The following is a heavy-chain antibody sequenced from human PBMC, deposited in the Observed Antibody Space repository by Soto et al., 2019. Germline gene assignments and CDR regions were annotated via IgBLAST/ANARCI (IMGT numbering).Heavy chain of an antibody. V-gene: IGHV1-18*01. J-gene: IGHJ5*02. CDR1: GYTFTNYG. CDR2: ISAYNGNT. D-gene: IGHD3-10*01. Sequence: QVQLVQSGAEVKKPGASVKVSCKASGYTFTNYGISWVRRAPGQGLEWMGWISAYNGNTKYAQKLQGRVTMTTDTSTSTAHMELRSLRSDDTAVYYSESGVGSGSYYNQYNWFDPWGQGTLVTVSS. CDR3: ESGVGSGSYYNQYNWFDP.